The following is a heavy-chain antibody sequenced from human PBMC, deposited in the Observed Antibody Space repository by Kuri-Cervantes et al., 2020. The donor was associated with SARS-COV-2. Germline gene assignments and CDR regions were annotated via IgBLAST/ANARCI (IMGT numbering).Heavy chain of an antibody. Sequence: GESLKISCAASGFTFSSYAMSWVRQAPGKGLEWVSAISGSGGSTYYADSVKGRFTISRDNSKNTLYLQMNSLRAEDTAVYYCAEEISSRSGWYYYYGMDACGQGTTVTVSS. CDR3: AEEISSRSGWYYYYGMDA. CDR1: GFTFSSYA. J-gene: IGHJ6*02. D-gene: IGHD3-3*02. V-gene: IGHV3-23*01. CDR2: ISGSGGST.